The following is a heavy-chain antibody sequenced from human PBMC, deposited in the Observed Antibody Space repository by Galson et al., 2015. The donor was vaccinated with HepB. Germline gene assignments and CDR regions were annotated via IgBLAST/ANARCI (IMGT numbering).Heavy chain of an antibody. D-gene: IGHD6-19*01. V-gene: IGHV3-21*01. CDR2: ISSSSSYI. J-gene: IGHJ6*02. CDR3: ARDLVAAVAGRAAGYYGMDV. Sequence: SLRLSCAASGFTFSSYSMNWVRQAPGKGLEWVSSISSSSSYIYYADSVKGRFTISRDNAKNSLYLQMNSLRAEDTAVYYCARDLVAAVAGRAAGYYGMDVWGQGTTVTVSS. CDR1: GFTFSSYS.